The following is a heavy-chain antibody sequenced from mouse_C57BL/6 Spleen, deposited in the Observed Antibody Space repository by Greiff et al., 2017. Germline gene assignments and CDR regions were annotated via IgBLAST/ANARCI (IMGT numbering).Heavy chain of an antibody. CDR1: GYTFTEYT. Sequence: VQLVESGAELVKPGASVKLSCKASGYTFTEYTIHWVKQRSGQGLEWIGWFYPGSGSIKYNEKFKDKATLTADKSSSPVYMELIRLTSEDSAVYFCARHEDHYGSYYFDYWGQGTTLTVSS. J-gene: IGHJ2*01. V-gene: IGHV1-62-2*01. D-gene: IGHD1-1*01. CDR3: ARHEDHYGSYYFDY. CDR2: FYPGSGSI.